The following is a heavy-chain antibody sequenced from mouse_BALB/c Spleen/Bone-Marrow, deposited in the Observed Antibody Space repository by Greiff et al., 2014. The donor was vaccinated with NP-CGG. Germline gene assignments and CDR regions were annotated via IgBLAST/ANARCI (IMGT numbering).Heavy chain of an antibody. J-gene: IGHJ2*01. D-gene: IGHD1-1*01. CDR3: ARLRRYYGYFDY. V-gene: IGHV5-17*02. Sequence: EVKLVESGGGLVQPGGSRKLSCAASGFTFSSFGMHWVRQAPEKALEWVAYISSGSSTIYYADTVKGRFTISRDNPKNTLFLQMTSLRSEDTAMYYCARLRRYYGYFDYWGQGTTLTVSS. CDR2: ISSGSSTI. CDR1: GFTFSSFG.